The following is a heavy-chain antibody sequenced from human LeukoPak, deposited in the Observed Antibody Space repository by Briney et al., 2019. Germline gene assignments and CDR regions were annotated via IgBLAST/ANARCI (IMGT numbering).Heavy chain of an antibody. J-gene: IGHJ5*02. D-gene: IGHD6-13*01. CDR3: ATLLLSSWYPRWFDP. Sequence: ASVKVSCKASGYTLTELSMHWVRQAPGKGREWMGGFDPEDGETIYAQKFQGRVTMTEDTSTDTAYMELSSLRSEDTAVYYCATLLLSSWYPRWFDPWGQGTLVTVSS. CDR1: GYTLTELS. V-gene: IGHV1-24*01. CDR2: FDPEDGET.